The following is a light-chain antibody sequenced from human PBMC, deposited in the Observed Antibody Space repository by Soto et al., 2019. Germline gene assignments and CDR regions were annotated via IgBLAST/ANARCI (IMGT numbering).Light chain of an antibody. CDR2: EVS. Sequence: QSALTQPASVSGSPGQSIAISCTGTSRDIGGYNYVSWYHQHPGKAPKLMIYEVSNRPSGVSNRFSGSKSGKTASLTISGLQAEYEGDYYCSSYTGSSTLLFGGGTKLTVL. J-gene: IGLJ2*01. V-gene: IGLV2-14*01. CDR3: SSYTGSSTLL. CDR1: SRDIGGYNY.